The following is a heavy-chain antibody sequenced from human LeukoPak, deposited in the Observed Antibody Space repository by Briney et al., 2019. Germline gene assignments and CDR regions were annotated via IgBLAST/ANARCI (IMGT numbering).Heavy chain of an antibody. D-gene: IGHD4-11*01. V-gene: IGHV3-11*01. CDR2: ISGTSTSI. J-gene: IGHJ3*02. CDR1: GGTFSDHY. Sequence: PGGSLRLSCAASGGTFSDHYMIWIRQAPGKGLEWVSYISGTSTSIYYVDSVKGRFTISRDNSKDSMYLQMNSLRVEDTAVYYCAANPTRIDAFNIWGQGTMVTVSS. CDR3: AANPTRIDAFNI.